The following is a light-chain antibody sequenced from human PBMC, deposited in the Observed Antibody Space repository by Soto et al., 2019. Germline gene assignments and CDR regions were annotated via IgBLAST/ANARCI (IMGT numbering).Light chain of an antibody. CDR3: QQRSNWPALT. CDR1: QSVSYY. CDR2: DAS. Sequence: EVVLTQFPANLSLSPGESATLSCRASQSVSYYLAWYQQKPGLAPRLLIYDASNRAPGIPARFSGSGSGTDFTLTISSLEPEDFAIYYCQQRSNWPALTFGGGTKVDIK. V-gene: IGKV3-11*01. J-gene: IGKJ4*01.